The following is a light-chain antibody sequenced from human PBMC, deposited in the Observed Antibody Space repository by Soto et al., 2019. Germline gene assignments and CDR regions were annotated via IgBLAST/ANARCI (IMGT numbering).Light chain of an antibody. J-gene: IGLJ1*01. CDR3: ISFTTSVTYV. V-gene: IGLV2-14*03. CDR1: SSDVGAYNY. CDR2: GVS. Sequence: QSALTQPASVSGSPGQSITVSCTGTSSDVGAYNYVSWYQQHPGKAPKLIISGVSNRPSGVSNRFSASKSGNTAPLTISGLQAEDEADYYCISFTTSVTYVFGTGTKSPS.